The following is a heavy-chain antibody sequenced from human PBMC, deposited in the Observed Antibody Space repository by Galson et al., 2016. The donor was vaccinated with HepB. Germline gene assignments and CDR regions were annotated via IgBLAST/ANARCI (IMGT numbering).Heavy chain of an antibody. Sequence: LSLTCTVSGGSISGAGYYWSWIRQLPGKGLEWIGYMFYSGSTYYNPSLKSRFTISADTSKNQFSLKLSSVTAADTAVYYCASGAVPSAIGYWGQGTLVTVSS. CDR3: ASGAVPSAIGY. CDR1: GGSISGAGYY. J-gene: IGHJ4*02. V-gene: IGHV4-31*03. CDR2: MFYSGST. D-gene: IGHD2-2*02.